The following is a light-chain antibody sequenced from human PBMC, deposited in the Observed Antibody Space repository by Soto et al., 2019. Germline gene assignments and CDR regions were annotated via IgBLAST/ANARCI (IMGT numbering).Light chain of an antibody. J-gene: IGLJ1*01. Sequence: QSALTQPASVSGSPGQSITISCTGTSGDIGSYNRVSWYQQHPGKAPKLIIYEVTDRPSGVSNRFSGSKSGNTASLTSSGRQAEDEAEYYCSSYTHINTRACVFGTGTKLTVL. V-gene: IGLV2-14*01. CDR1: SGDIGSYNR. CDR3: SSYTHINTRACV. CDR2: EVT.